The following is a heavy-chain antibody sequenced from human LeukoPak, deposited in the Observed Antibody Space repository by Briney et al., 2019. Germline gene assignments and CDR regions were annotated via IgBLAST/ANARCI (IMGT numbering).Heavy chain of an antibody. D-gene: IGHD6-13*01. CDR1: GGSISSYH. V-gene: IGHV4-4*07. Sequence: SETLSLTCTVSGGSISSYHWSWIRQPAGKGLEWIGRMYNSGNTNYNPSLKSRVTMSVDTPKNQFSLKLSSVTAADTAVYYCARGVYIAAAQYGYWGQGTLVTVSS. CDR3: ARGVYIAAAQYGY. CDR2: MYNSGNT. J-gene: IGHJ4*02.